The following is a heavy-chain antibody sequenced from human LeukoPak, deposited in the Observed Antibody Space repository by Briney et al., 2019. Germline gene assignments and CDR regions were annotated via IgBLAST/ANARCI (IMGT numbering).Heavy chain of an antibody. CDR1: GFSFTSYW. CDR2: INPNTGGT. D-gene: IGHD3-9*01. V-gene: IGHV1-2*02. J-gene: IGHJ5*02. Sequence: GESLKISCQGSGFSFTSYWIGWVRQAPGQGLEWMGWINPNTGGTNYAQKFQGRVTMTRDTSISTAYMELSRLRSDDTAVYYCARGRDDFLTAWKSWFDPWGQGTLVTVSS. CDR3: ARGRDDFLTAWKSWFDP.